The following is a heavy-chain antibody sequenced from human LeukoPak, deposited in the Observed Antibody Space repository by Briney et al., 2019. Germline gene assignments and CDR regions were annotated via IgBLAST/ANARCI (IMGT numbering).Heavy chain of an antibody. J-gene: IGHJ4*02. CDR3: AKDGD. CDR1: GFTFSNSV. CDR2: ISTSGGTT. V-gene: IGHV3-23*01. Sequence: GGSLRLSCEASGFTFSNSVMSWVRQAPGKGLGWVSTISTSGGTTYYADSVKGRFTISRDKSKNTLYLQMNSLRVEDTAGYYCAKDGDWGQGTLVTVSS. D-gene: IGHD7-27*01.